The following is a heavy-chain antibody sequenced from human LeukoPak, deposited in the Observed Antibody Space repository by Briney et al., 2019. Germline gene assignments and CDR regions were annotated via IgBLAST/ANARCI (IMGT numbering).Heavy chain of an antibody. CDR1: GFTFSSYG. D-gene: IGHD6-13*01. V-gene: IGHV3-23*01. CDR2: ISGSGGST. J-gene: IGHJ4*02. CDR3: AKDGWGWQQLAHFDY. Sequence: GGSLRLSCAASGFTFSSYGMSWVRQAPGKGVEWVSAISGSGGSTYYADSVKGRFTISRDNSKNTLYLQMNSLRAEDTAVYYCAKDGWGWQQLAHFDYWGQGTLVTVSS.